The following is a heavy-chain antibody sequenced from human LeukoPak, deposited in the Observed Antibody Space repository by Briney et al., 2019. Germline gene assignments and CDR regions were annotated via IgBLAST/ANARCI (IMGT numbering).Heavy chain of an antibody. V-gene: IGHV7-4-1*02. CDR1: RYNISTYV. J-gene: IGHJ6*03. CDR3: ARGPWLVLHYYYYMDV. D-gene: IGHD6-19*01. CDR2: TNTNTGTS. Sequence: GASVKVSCKTSRYNISTYVMNWVRQAPGQGLDWMGWTNTNTGTSTYAQGFTGRFVFSLDTSVSTAYLQISSLKAEDTAVYYCARGPWLVLHYYYYMDVWGKGTTVTVSS.